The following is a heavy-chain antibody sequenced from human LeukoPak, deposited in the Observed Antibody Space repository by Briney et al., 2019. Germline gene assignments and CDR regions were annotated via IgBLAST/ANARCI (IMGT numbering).Heavy chain of an antibody. D-gene: IGHD3-22*01. Sequence: GGSLRLSFAASGFPVSSNYMSWVRQAPGKGLEWGSVIYSGGSTYYADSVKGRFTISRDNSKNTLYLQMNSLRAEDTAVYYCARVPSSPDSSGYYYGYYFDYWGQGTLVTVSS. CDR3: ARVPSSPDSSGYYYGYYFDY. CDR2: IYSGGST. J-gene: IGHJ4*02. V-gene: IGHV3-66*01. CDR1: GFPVSSNY.